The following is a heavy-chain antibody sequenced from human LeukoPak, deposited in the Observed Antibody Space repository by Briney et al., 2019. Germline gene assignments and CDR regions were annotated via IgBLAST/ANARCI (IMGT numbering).Heavy chain of an antibody. CDR2: ITPFNGNT. D-gene: IGHD1-26*01. CDR3: ASNPVGADPSNYFDY. Sequence: ASVKVSCKASGYTFTYRNLHWVRQAPGQALEWMGWITPFNGNTNYAQKFQDRVTITRDRSMSTAYMELSSLRSEDTAMYYCASNPVGADPSNYFDYWGQGTLVTVSS. J-gene: IGHJ4*02. V-gene: IGHV1-45*02. CDR1: GYTFTYRN.